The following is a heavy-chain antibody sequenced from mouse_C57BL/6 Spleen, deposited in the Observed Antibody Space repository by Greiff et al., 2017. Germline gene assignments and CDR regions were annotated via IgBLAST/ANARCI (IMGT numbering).Heavy chain of an antibody. CDR1: GYTFTSYW. Sequence: VQLQQPGAELVKPGASVKLSCKASGYTFTSYWMHWVKQRPGRGLEWIGRIDPNSGGTKYNEKFKSKATLTVDKPSSTAYMQLSSLTSEDSAVYYCASCLANYDDDDGSFAYWGQGTLVTVSA. D-gene: IGHD2-4*01. CDR2: IDPNSGGT. J-gene: IGHJ3*01. CDR3: ASCLANYDDDDGSFAY. V-gene: IGHV1-72*01.